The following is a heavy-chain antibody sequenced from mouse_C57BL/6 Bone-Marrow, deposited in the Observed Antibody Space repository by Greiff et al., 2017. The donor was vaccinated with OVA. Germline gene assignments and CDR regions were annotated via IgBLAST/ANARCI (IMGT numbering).Heavy chain of an antibody. CDR1: GFNIKDDY. Sequence: DVKLVESGAELVRPGASVKLSCTASGFNIKDDYMHWVKQRPEQGLEWIGWIDPENGDTEYASKFQGKATITADTSSNTAYLQLSSLTSEDTAVYYCTTPTGTDYWGQGTTLTVSS. J-gene: IGHJ2*01. CDR3: TTPTGTDY. V-gene: IGHV14-4*01. CDR2: IDPENGDT. D-gene: IGHD4-1*01.